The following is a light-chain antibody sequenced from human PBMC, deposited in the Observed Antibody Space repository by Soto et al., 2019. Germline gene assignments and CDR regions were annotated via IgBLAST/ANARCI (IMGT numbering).Light chain of an antibody. CDR3: SSYTSSSTGVV. CDR1: SSDVGSYNR. Sequence: QSVLTQPPSVSGSPGQSVTISCTGTSSDVGSYNRVSWYQQPPGTAPKLMIYEVSNRPSGVPDRFSGSKSGNTASLTISGLQAEDEADYYCSSYTSSSTGVVFGGGTKPPS. V-gene: IGLV2-18*02. CDR2: EVS. J-gene: IGLJ2*01.